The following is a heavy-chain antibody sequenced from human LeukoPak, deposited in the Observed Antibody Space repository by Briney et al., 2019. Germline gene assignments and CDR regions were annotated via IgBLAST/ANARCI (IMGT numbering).Heavy chain of an antibody. CDR3: AKDVIRVGTSHFDY. J-gene: IGHJ4*02. V-gene: IGHV3-23*01. CDR1: GFTFSDYA. Sequence: GGSLRLSCAASGFTFSDYAMSWVRQAPGKGLEWVSAISDSGGRTYYADSVKGRFTVSRDNSKNTLYLQMNGLRAEDTAVYYCAKDVIRVGTSHFDYWGQGTLVTVSS. CDR2: ISDSGGRT. D-gene: IGHD2/OR15-2a*01.